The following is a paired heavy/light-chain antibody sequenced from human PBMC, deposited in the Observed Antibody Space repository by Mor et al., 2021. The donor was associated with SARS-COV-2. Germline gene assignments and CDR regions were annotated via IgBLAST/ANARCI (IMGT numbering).Heavy chain of an antibody. D-gene: IGHD1-26*01. J-gene: IGHJ3*01. V-gene: IGHV4-30-2*01. CDR2: IFHTGST. CDR1: GGSISSGDYS. Sequence: QLQLQESGSGLVKPSQTLSLTCAVSGGSISSGDYSWSWIRQPPGQGLEWIGYIFHTGSTYYNPSLRSRVTISLDRSKTQFSLNLSSVTAADTAVFFCARSGMEGALVPAGSAFDVWGQGTMVTVSS. CDR3: ARSGMEGALVPAGSAFDV.
Light chain of an antibody. CDR1: LVVSNY. Sequence: AIRMTQSPSSFSASTGDRVTITCRASLVVSNYLAWYQQKPGKAPKLLIYAASTLQSGVPSRFSGSGSGTDFTLTISYLQSEDFATYYCQQYYNYPRTFGLGTRLEIK. CDR3: QQYYNYPRT. CDR2: AAS. J-gene: IGKJ5*01. V-gene: IGKV1-8*01.